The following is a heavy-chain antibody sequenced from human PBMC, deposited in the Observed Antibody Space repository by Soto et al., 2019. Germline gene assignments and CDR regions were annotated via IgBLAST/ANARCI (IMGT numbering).Heavy chain of an antibody. D-gene: IGHD3-22*01. Sequence: QVQLVQSGAEVKKPGASVKVSCKASGYTFTSYGITWVRQAPGQGLEGMGWISAYNGNTNYAQKIQGRVTMTTDTSTSTAYMELRSLRSDDTAVYYCARVETYYYDSSGYLDYWGQGTLVTVSS. CDR1: GYTFTSYG. CDR2: ISAYNGNT. J-gene: IGHJ4*02. V-gene: IGHV1-18*01. CDR3: ARVETYYYDSSGYLDY.